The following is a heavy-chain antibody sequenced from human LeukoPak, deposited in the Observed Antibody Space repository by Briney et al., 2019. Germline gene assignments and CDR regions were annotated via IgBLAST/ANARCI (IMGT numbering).Heavy chain of an antibody. CDR1: GFTFSNYG. CDR2: ISGSGGST. V-gene: IGHV3-23*01. J-gene: IGHJ5*02. D-gene: IGHD2-2*01. CDR3: ARDIGYCSSTSCYDWFDP. Sequence: GGSLRLSCAASGFTFSNYGINWVRQAPGKGLEWVSLISGSGGSTYYADSVKGRFTVSRDNSKNTLYLQMNSLRAEDTAVYYCARDIGYCSSTSCYDWFDPWGQGTLVTVSS.